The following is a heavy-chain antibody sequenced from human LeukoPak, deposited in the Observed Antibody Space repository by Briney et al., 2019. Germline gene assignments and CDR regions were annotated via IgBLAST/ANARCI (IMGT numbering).Heavy chain of an antibody. Sequence: PGGSLRLSCVASGFPFSSYWMTWVRQAPGKGLEWVANIKQDGSKKSYVDSVKGRFTISRDNAKNSLYLQMNSLRADDTAVYYCVRDFRSADYWGQGILVTVSS. CDR3: VRDFRSADY. CDR1: GFPFSSYW. V-gene: IGHV3-7*01. CDR2: IKQDGSKK. J-gene: IGHJ4*02.